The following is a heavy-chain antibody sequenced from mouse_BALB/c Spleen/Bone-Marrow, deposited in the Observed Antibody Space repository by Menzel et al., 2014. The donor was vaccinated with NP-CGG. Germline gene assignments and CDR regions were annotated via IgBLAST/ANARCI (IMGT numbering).Heavy chain of an antibody. CDR1: GYTFTSYW. J-gene: IGHJ1*01. Sequence: QVQLQQSGAELAIPGASVKLSCKASGYTFTSYWMQWVKQRPGQGLEWIGAIYPGDGDTRYTQKFKGKATLTADKSSSTAYMQLSSLASEDSAVYYCARSGNYWYFDVWGAGTTVTVSS. D-gene: IGHD2-1*01. V-gene: IGHV1-87*01. CDR3: ARSGNYWYFDV. CDR2: IYPGDGDT.